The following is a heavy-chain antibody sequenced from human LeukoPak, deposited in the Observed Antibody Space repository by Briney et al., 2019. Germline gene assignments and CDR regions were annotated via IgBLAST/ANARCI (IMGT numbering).Heavy chain of an antibody. D-gene: IGHD3-22*01. J-gene: IGHJ3*02. CDR3: ARAAYYYDSSGYYIADAFDI. V-gene: IGHV1-69*04. CDR2: IIPILGIA. Sequence: GASVTVSCKASGGTFSSYAISWVRQAPGQGLEWMGRIIPILGIANYAQKFQGRVTITADKSTSTAYMELGSLRSEDTAVYYCARAAYYYDSSGYYIADAFDIWGQGTMVTVSS. CDR1: GGTFSSYA.